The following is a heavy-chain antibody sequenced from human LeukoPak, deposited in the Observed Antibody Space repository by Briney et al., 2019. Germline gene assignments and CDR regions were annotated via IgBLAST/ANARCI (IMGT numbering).Heavy chain of an antibody. J-gene: IGHJ4*02. V-gene: IGHV4-34*01. D-gene: IGHD3-22*01. CDR2: INHSGST. CDR3: AIEDRDYYDRNLN. CDR1: GGSFSGYY. Sequence: SETLSLTCAVYGGSFSGYYWSWIRQPPEKGLEWIGEINHSGSTNYNPSLKSRVTISVDTSKNQFSLKLSSVTAADTAVYYCAIEDRDYYDRNLNWGQGTLVTVSS.